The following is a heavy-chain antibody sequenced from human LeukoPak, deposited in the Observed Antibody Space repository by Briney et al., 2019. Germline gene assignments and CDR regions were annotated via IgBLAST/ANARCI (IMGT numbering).Heavy chain of an antibody. D-gene: IGHD4-17*01. CDR2: IYYSGST. V-gene: IGHV4-39*01. CDR3: ARGVSMTTGYWYFDL. CDR1: GGSISSSSYY. Sequence: TPSETLSLTCTVSGGSISSSSYYWGWIRQPPGKGLEWIGSIYYSGSTYYNPSLKSRVTISVDTSKNQFSLKLSSVTAADTAVYYCARGVSMTTGYWYFDLWGRGTLVTVSS. J-gene: IGHJ2*01.